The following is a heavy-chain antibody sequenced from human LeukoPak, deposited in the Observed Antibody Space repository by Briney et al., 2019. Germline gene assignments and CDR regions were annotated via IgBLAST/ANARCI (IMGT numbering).Heavy chain of an antibody. D-gene: IGHD5-12*01. Sequence: PGGSLRLSCAASGFTFSSYGMHWVRQAPGKGLEWVAFIRYDGSNKYYADSVKGRFTISRDNSKSTLYLQMNSLRAEDTAVYYCAKDVDIVATRPFDYWGQGTLVTVSS. CDR1: GFTFSSYG. J-gene: IGHJ4*02. V-gene: IGHV3-30*02. CDR2: IRYDGSNK. CDR3: AKDVDIVATRPFDY.